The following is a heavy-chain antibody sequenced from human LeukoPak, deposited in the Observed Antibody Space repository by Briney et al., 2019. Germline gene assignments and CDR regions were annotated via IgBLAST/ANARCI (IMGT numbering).Heavy chain of an antibody. V-gene: IGHV4-39*01. J-gene: IGHJ4*02. Sequence: SETLSLTCTVSGXSISSSSHYWGWIRQPPGKGLEWIGSIYYSGGTYYNPSLKSRVTISVDKSKNQFSLKVSSVTAADTAVYYCARGYSGYDRSCFDYWGQGTPVTVSS. CDR3: ARGYSGYDRSCFDY. CDR2: IYYSGGT. D-gene: IGHD5-12*01. CDR1: GXSISSSSHY.